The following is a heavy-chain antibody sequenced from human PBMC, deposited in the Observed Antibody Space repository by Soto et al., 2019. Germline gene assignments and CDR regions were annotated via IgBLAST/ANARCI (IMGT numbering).Heavy chain of an antibody. CDR2: ISDNGGTT. CDR3: ARIHRHYDFWSGWTTPPGGYFDY. CDR1: EFTFSNYA. Sequence: PGGSLRLSCAASEFTFSNYAMSWVRQAPGKGLEWVSSISDNGGTTYYADSVKGRFTISRDNAKNTLYLQMNSLRAEDTAVYYCARIHRHYDFWSGWTTPPGGYFDYWGQGTLVTVSS. D-gene: IGHD3-3*01. V-gene: IGHV3-23*01. J-gene: IGHJ4*02.